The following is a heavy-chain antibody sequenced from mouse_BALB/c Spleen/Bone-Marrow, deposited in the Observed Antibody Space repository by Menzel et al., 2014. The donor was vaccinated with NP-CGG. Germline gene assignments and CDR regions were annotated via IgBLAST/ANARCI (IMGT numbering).Heavy chain of an antibody. Sequence: QVQLKQSGAELAKPGASVKMSCKASGYTFTSYWMYWIKQRPGQGLEWIGYINPSTGYTEYNQKFKDKATLTADKPSNTAYMQLSSLTSEDSAVYYCARKGYGNYHYYAMDYWGQGTSVTVSS. CDR3: ARKGYGNYHYYAMDY. D-gene: IGHD2-1*01. V-gene: IGHV1-7*01. J-gene: IGHJ4*01. CDR1: GYTFTSYW. CDR2: INPSTGYT.